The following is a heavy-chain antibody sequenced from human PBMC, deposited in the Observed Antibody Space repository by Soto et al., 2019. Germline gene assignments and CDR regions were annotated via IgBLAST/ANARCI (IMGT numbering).Heavy chain of an antibody. CDR1: GYTFTSYA. CDR3: AREVVVVMSNGVAP. J-gene: IGHJ5*02. V-gene: IGHV1-3*01. CDR2: INVGNGNT. D-gene: IGHD2-8*01. Sequence: QVQLVQSGAEVKEPGASVKVSCRTSGYTFTSYAIHWVRQAPGQRPEWMGWINVGNGNTKYSQSFQDRVTITRDTSASTAYMELSSLRSEDTAVYFCAREVVVVMSNGVAPWGQGTLVTVSS.